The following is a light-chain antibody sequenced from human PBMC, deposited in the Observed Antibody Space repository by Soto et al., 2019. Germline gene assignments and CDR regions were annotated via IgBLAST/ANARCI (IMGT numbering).Light chain of an antibody. J-gene: IGLJ1*01. CDR2: EDN. Sequence: QAVVTQPPSMSAAPGQKVTISCSGSSSSIGINSVSWYQHLPGTAPKLLIYEDNKRPSGIPDRFSGSKSRTSATLGITGLQTGDEADYYCGTWDSSLSGGVFGTGTKVTVL. CDR3: GTWDSSLSGGV. V-gene: IGLV1-51*01. CDR1: SSSIGINS.